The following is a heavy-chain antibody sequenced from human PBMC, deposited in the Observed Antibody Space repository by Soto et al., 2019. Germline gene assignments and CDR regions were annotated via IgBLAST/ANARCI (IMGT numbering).Heavy chain of an antibody. CDR2: ISYDGSNK. V-gene: IGHV3-30-3*01. Sequence: GGSLRLSCAASGFTFSSYAMHWVRQAPGKGLEWVAVISYDGSNKYYADSVKGRFTISRDNSKNTLYLQMNSLRAEDTAVYYCARSAAYCGGDCYLPNYYYYGMDVWGQGTTVTVSS. J-gene: IGHJ6*02. D-gene: IGHD2-21*02. CDR1: GFTFSSYA. CDR3: ARSAAYCGGDCYLPNYYYYGMDV.